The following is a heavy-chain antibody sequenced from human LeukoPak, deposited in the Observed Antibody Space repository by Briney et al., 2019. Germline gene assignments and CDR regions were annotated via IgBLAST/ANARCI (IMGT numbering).Heavy chain of an antibody. Sequence: SETLSLTCTVSGGSISSYYWSWIRRPPGKGLEWIGYIYYSGSTNYNPSLKSRVTISVDTSKNQFSLKLSSVTAADTAVYYCARSEPNRKVPAAVHFDYWGQGTLVTVSS. CDR3: ARSEPNRKVPAAVHFDY. J-gene: IGHJ4*02. CDR1: GGSISSYY. V-gene: IGHV4-59*01. CDR2: IYYSGST. D-gene: IGHD2-2*01.